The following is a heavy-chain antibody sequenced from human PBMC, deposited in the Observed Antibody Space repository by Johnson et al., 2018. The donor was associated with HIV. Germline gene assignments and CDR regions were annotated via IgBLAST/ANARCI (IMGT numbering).Heavy chain of an antibody. J-gene: IGHJ3*02. Sequence: QVQLVESGGGVVQPGRSLRLSCAASGFTFSSYAMHWVRQAPGKGLEWVALVSYDGSNIHYADSVKGRFTISRDNSKNTLYLQMNSLRAEDTAVYYCARVAPAHDAFDIWGQGTMVTVSS. CDR1: GFTFSSYA. CDR2: VSYDGSNI. CDR3: ARVAPAHDAFDI. V-gene: IGHV3-30*04. D-gene: IGHD2-2*01.